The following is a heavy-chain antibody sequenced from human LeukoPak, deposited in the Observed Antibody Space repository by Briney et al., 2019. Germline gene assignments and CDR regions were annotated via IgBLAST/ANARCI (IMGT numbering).Heavy chain of an antibody. CDR1: GYSFTSYW. CDR3: ARPDGSWYAAMDV. Sequence: GASLKISCKGSGYSFTSYWIAWVRQILGKGLEWIGIIYPGASDTRDSPSFQGRVPISADTSISTAYLQWSSLKASDTAMYYCARPDGSWYAAMDVWGKGTTVTVSS. V-gene: IGHV5-51*01. CDR2: IYPGASDT. D-gene: IGHD6-13*01. J-gene: IGHJ6*03.